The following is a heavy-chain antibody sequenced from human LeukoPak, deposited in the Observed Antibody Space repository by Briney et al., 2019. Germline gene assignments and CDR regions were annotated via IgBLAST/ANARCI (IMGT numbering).Heavy chain of an antibody. V-gene: IGHV4-59*08. CDR2: IYYSGST. Sequence: SKTLSLTCTVSDGSISSDYWSWIRQPPGKGLEWIGYIYYSGSTNYNPSLKSRVTISVDTSKNQFSLKLSSVTAADTAVYYCARLDTRVRGVIDWGQGTLVTVSS. CDR3: ARLDTRVRGVID. D-gene: IGHD3-10*01. CDR1: DGSISSDY. J-gene: IGHJ4*02.